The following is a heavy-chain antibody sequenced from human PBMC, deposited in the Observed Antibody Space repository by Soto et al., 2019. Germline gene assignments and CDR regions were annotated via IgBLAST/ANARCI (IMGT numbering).Heavy chain of an antibody. D-gene: IGHD2-15*01. Sequence: GGSLRLSCAASGFTFSSYSMNWVRQAPGKGLEWVSSISSSSSYIYYADSVKGRFTISRDNAKNSLYLQMNSLRAEDTAVYYCARDSGGYCSSGSCPAWAFDIWGQGTMVTVSS. CDR3: ARDSGGYCSSGSCPAWAFDI. CDR1: GFTFSSYS. J-gene: IGHJ3*02. CDR2: ISSSSSYI. V-gene: IGHV3-21*01.